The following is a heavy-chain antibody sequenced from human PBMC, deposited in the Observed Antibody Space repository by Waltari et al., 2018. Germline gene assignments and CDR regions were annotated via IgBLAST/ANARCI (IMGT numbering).Heavy chain of an antibody. D-gene: IGHD3-22*01. CDR2: IYYSGST. CDR1: GGSISSHY. J-gene: IGHJ4*02. V-gene: IGHV4-59*11. Sequence: QVQLQESGPGLVKPSETLSLTCTVSGGSISSHYWSWIRQPPGKGLEWIGYIYYSGSTNYNPSLKSRVTISVDTSKNQFSLKLSSVTAADTAVYYCARTRYYYDSSGYYSDYWGQGTLVTVSS. CDR3: ARTRYYYDSSGYYSDY.